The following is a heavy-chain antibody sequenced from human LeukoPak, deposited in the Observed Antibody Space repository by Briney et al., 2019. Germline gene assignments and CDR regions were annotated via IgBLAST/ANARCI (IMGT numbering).Heavy chain of an antibody. D-gene: IGHD5-18*01. CDR3: ARDGYSYGYVRFDP. J-gene: IGHJ5*02. CDR2: IYYSGST. Sequence: PSETLSLTCTVSGGSISSYYWSWIRQPPGKGLEWIGYIYYSGSTNYNPSLKSRVTISVDTSRNQFSLKLSSVTAADTAVYYCARDGYSYGYVRFDPWGQGTLVTVSS. V-gene: IGHV4-59*01. CDR1: GGSISSYY.